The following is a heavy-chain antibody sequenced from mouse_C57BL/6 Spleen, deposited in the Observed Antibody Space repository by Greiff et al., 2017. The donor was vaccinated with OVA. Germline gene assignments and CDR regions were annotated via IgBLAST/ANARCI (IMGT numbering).Heavy chain of an antibody. CDR1: GYAFSSSW. V-gene: IGHV1-82*01. CDR2: IYPGDGDT. CDR3: ARSRSGAMDY. Sequence: QVQLQQSGPELVKPGASVKISCKASGYAFSSSWMNWVQQRPGKGLEWIGRIYPGDGDTNYNGKFKGKATLTADKSSSTAYMQLSSLTSEDSAVYFCARSRSGAMDYWGQGTSVTVSS. D-gene: IGHD3-1*01. J-gene: IGHJ4*01.